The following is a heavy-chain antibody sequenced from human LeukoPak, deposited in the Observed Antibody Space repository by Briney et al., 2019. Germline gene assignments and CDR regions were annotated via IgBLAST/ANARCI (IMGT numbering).Heavy chain of an antibody. CDR3: AKVGGGYDVSNQFYYLGY. CDR2: ISYDGSNK. J-gene: IGHJ4*02. Sequence: GGSLRLSCAASGFFLSTYTMYWVRQAPVKGLEWVAIISYDGSNKYYADSVKGRFTISRDNSKNTLYLQMNSLRAEDTAVYYCAKVGGGYDVSNQFYYLGYWGQGTLVTVSS. CDR1: GFFLSTYT. D-gene: IGHD5-12*01. V-gene: IGHV3-30-3*01.